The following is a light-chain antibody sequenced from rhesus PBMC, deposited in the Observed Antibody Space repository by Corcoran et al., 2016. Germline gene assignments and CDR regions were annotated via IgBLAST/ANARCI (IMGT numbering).Light chain of an antibody. CDR3: QQHNSYPLT. CDR2: DAS. CDR1: QGISKY. Sequence: DIQMTQSPSSLSASVGDTVTITCQASQGISKYLAWYQQKPRKAPKLLIYDASTLQSGVPSRLHGSGSGTEFTLTISSLQPEDFATYYCQQHNSYPLTFGGGTKVEIK. V-gene: IGKV1-25*01. J-gene: IGKJ4*01.